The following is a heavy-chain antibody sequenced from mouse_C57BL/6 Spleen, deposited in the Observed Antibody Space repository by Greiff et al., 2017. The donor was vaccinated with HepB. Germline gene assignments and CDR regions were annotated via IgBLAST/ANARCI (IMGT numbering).Heavy chain of an antibody. D-gene: IGHD1-1*02. CDR1: GFTFSDYY. CDR3: ARVDGDGGFAY. J-gene: IGHJ3*01. CDR2: INYDGSST. Sequence: EVQVVESEGGLVQPGSSMKLSCTASGFTFSDYYMAWVRQVPEKGLEWVANINYDGSSTYYLDSLKSRFIISRDNAKNILYLQMSSLKSEDTATYYGARVDGDGGFAYWGQGTLVTVSA. V-gene: IGHV5-16*01.